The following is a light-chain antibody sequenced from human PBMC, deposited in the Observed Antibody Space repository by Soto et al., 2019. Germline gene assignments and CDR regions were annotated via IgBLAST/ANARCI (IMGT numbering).Light chain of an antibody. V-gene: IGKV1-39*01. CDR2: AAS. CDR1: QSINSY. Sequence: DLQMTQSPSSLSASVGDRVTITCRASQSINSYLNWYQQKPGKAPKLLIYAASSLQSGVPSTFSGSGSGTVFTLTISSLQPEDFATYYCQQSYSTPITFGQGTRLEIK. CDR3: QQSYSTPIT. J-gene: IGKJ5*01.